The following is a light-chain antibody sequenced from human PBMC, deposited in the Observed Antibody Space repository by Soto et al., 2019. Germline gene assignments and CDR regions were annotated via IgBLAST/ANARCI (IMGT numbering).Light chain of an antibody. CDR3: GAWDVSLSRVV. V-gene: IGLV1-51*02. CDR1: SNIGDSC. J-gene: IGLJ1*01. Sequence: QSALTQPPSLSAAPGQKVTISCSGSSNIGDSCVSWYQQFPGSAPKVLIYENDKRPSGIPGRFSGSKSGTSATLDITGLQTGDEADYYCGAWDVSLSRVVFGTGTKVTVL. CDR2: END.